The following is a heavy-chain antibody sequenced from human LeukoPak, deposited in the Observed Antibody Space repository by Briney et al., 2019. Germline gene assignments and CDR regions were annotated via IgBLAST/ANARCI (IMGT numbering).Heavy chain of an antibody. V-gene: IGHV4-31*03. CDR2: IYYSGST. Sequence: SETLSLTCTVSGGSISSGGYSWSWLRQHPGKGLEWIGYIYYSGSTYYNPSLKSRVTISVDTSKNQFSLKLSSVTAADTAVYYCARGSGYAVRLLFWGQGTLVTVSS. D-gene: IGHD5-12*01. CDR1: GGSISSGGYS. CDR3: ARGSGYAVRLLF. J-gene: IGHJ4*02.